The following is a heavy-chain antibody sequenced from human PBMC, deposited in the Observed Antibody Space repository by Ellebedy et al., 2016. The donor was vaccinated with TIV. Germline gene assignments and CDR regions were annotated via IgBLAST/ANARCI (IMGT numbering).Heavy chain of an antibody. CDR2: INHSGST. Sequence: SETLSLXXTVSGGSISSGGYYWSWIRQPPGKGLEWIGEINHSGSTNYNPSLKSRVTISVDTSKNQFSLKLSSVTAADTAVYYCARVAVAAIPGHNWFDPWGQGTLVTVSS. D-gene: IGHD2-15*01. J-gene: IGHJ5*02. V-gene: IGHV4-39*07. CDR3: ARVAVAAIPGHNWFDP. CDR1: GGSISSGGYY.